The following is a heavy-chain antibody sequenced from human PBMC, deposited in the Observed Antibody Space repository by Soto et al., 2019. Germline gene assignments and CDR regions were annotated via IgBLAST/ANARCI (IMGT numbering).Heavy chain of an antibody. Sequence: QVQLVQSGAEVKKPGASVKVSCKASGYTFTGYYMHWVRQAPGQGLEWMGWINPNSGGTNYAQKFQGWATMTRDTSISTAYMELSRLRSDDTAVYYCARGDVIMITFGGVMGDYWGQGTLVTVSS. CDR3: ARGDVIMITFGGVMGDY. CDR1: GYTFTGYY. CDR2: INPNSGGT. D-gene: IGHD3-16*01. V-gene: IGHV1-2*04. J-gene: IGHJ4*02.